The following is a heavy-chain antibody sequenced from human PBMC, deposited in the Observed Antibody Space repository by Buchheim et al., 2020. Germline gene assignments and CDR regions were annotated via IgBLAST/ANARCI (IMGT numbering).Heavy chain of an antibody. CDR2: ISTRATTK. J-gene: IGHJ4*02. V-gene: IGHV3-48*03. CDR3: ARDPGSDILTGSDPGLDF. CDR1: GFTFKTYE. Sequence: EVQLVESGGGLVQTGGSLRLSCAASGFTFKTYEMNWVRQAPGKGLEWVSYISTRATTKYYADSVKGRFSISRDNAKSILSLQMNSLRAEDTAVYYCARDPGSDILTGSDPGLDFWGLGTL. D-gene: IGHD3-9*01.